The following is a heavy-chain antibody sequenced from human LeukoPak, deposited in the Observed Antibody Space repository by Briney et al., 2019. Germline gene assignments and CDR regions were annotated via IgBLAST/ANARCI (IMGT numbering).Heavy chain of an antibody. CDR1: GNTFSNHY. CDR2: VDPEDGHT. J-gene: IGHJ6*03. D-gene: IGHD3-10*01. CDR3: ATDRIDYGSGRRCYMDV. V-gene: IGHV1-69-2*01. Sequence: ASVKISCKATGNTFSNHYMHWVRQAPVKGLDWIGRVDPEDGHTRYAENFHGRVIITADTSTNTAYMELSSLRSEDTAVYYCATDRIDYGSGRRCYMDVWGKGTTVTVSS.